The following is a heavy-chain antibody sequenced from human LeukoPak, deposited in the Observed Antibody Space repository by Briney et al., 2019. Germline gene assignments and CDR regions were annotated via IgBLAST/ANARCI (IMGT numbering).Heavy chain of an antibody. J-gene: IGHJ4*02. CDR1: GFTFSSYW. Sequence: GGSLRLSCAASGFTFSSYWMSWVRQAPGKGLEWVANIKQDGSEKYYVDSVKGRFTISRDNSKNTLYLQLNSLRAEDTALYYCATYRRPFSDWGSYYFDYWGQGTLVTVSS. V-gene: IGHV3-7*03. CDR3: ATYRRPFSDWGSYYFDY. D-gene: IGHD3-16*01. CDR2: IKQDGSEK.